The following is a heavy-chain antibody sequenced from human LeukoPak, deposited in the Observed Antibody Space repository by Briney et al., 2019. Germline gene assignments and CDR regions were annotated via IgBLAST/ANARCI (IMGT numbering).Heavy chain of an antibody. V-gene: IGHV1-46*01. CDR3: ARARGSGSYYGHDYYYYHYMDV. D-gene: IGHD3-10*01. CDR2: SNPSGGST. CDR1: GDTFTTDY. Sequence: ASVKVSCKASGDTFTTDYIHWVRQGPGQGPEWMGVSNPSGGSTTNAQKFQGGVTMTRDTSTSTVYMELSSLRSEDTAIYYCARARGSGSYYGHDYYYYHYMDVWGKGTTVTVSS. J-gene: IGHJ6*03.